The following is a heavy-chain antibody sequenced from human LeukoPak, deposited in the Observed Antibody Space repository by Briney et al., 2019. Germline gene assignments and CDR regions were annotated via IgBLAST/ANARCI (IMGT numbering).Heavy chain of an antibody. J-gene: IGHJ6*02. CDR3: AGPYYYYGMDV. V-gene: IGHV4-30-2*01. CDR1: GGSITSGGYY. CDR2: INHSGST. Sequence: SQTLSLTCTVSGGSITSGGYYWSWIRQPPGKGLEWIGEINHSGSTNYNPSLKSRVTISVDTSKNQFSLKLSSVTAADTAVYYCAGPYYYYGMDVWGQGTTVTVSS.